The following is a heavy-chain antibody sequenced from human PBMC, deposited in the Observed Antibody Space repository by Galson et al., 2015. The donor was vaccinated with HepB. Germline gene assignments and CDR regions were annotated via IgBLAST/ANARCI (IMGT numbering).Heavy chain of an antibody. D-gene: IGHD2-15*01. CDR3: AKDWGAAVAVASATLDY. J-gene: IGHJ4*02. Sequence: SLRLSCAASGFTFSTYGMHWVRQAPGKGLEWVADISYDGSYKHYADSVKGRFTISRDNSKNTLYLQMNSLRAEDTAVYYCAKDWGAAVAVASATLDYWGQGTLVTVSS. V-gene: IGHV3-30*18. CDR1: GFTFSTYG. CDR2: ISYDGSYK.